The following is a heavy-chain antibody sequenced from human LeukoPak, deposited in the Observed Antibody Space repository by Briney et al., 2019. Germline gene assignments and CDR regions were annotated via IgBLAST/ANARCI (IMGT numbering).Heavy chain of an antibody. CDR3: ARDMYYDFWSGSPLSRYGMDV. J-gene: IGHJ6*02. V-gene: IGHV3-7*01. Sequence: GGSLRPSCAASGFTFSSYWMSWVRQAPGKGLEWVANIKQDGSEKYYVDSVKGRFTISRDNAKNSLYLQMNSLRAEDTAVYYCARDMYYDFWSGSPLSRYGMDVWGQGTTVTVSS. CDR2: IKQDGSEK. CDR1: GFTFSSYW. D-gene: IGHD3-3*01.